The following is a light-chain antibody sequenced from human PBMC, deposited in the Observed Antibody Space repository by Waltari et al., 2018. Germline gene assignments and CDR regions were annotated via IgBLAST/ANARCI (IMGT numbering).Light chain of an antibody. CDR2: DAS. CDR3: QQYNTYPWT. CDR1: QSISSW. V-gene: IGKV1-5*01. Sequence: DIQMTQSPSTVSASVGDRVTIPCRASQSISSWLAWYQQEPGKAPKLLIYDASSLESGVPSRFSGSGSGTEFTLTISSLQPDDFAAYYCQQYNTYPWTFGQGTKVEIK. J-gene: IGKJ1*01.